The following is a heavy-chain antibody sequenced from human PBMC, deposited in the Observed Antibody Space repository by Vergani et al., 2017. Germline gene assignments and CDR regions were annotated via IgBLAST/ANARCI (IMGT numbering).Heavy chain of an antibody. D-gene: IGHD2-2*01. CDR1: GYPFPGYY. Sequence: QVQLVQSGAEVKKPGASVKVFCKASGYPFPGYYMHWVRQAPGQGLEWVGWSNPNSGGTNYAQKFQGRVTMTRDTSTSTAYMELSRLRSDDTAVYYCARVYQLREDYYSYGMDVWGQGTTVTVSS. CDR3: ARVYQLREDYYSYGMDV. J-gene: IGHJ6*02. CDR2: SNPNSGGT. V-gene: IGHV1-2*02.